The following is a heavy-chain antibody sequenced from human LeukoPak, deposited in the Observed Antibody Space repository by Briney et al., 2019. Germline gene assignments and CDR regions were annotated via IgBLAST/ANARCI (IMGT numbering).Heavy chain of an antibody. CDR2: IYYSGST. CDR3: ASGMDFWSGYYPIDYYGMDV. CDR1: GGSISSYY. Sequence: SETLSLTCTVSGGSISSYYWSWIRQPPGKGLEWIGYIYYSGSTNYNPSPKSRVTISVDTSKNQFSLKLSSVTAADTAVYYCASGMDFWSGYYPIDYYGMDVWGQGTTVTVSS. V-gene: IGHV4-59*01. D-gene: IGHD3-3*01. J-gene: IGHJ6*02.